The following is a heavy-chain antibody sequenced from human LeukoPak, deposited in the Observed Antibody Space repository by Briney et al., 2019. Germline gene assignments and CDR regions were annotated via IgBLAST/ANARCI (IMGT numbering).Heavy chain of an antibody. J-gene: IGHJ3*02. CDR2: ISGSGGST. CDR3: AKEYNPDYGDYSAFDI. V-gene: IGHV3-23*01. Sequence: GGSLRLSCAASGFTFSSYAMSWVRQAPGKGLEWVSAISGSGGSTYYADSVKGRFTISRDNSKNTLYLQMNSLRAEDTAVYYCAKEYNPDYGDYSAFDIWGQETMVTVSS. CDR1: GFTFSSYA. D-gene: IGHD4-17*01.